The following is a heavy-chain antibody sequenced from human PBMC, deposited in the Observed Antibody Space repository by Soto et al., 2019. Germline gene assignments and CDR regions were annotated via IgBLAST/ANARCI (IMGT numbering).Heavy chain of an antibody. CDR2: IYTSGST. CDR3: ARDRVEQQLVFYYYYYGMDV. Sequence: SETLSLTCTVSCGSISSYYWSWIRQPAGKGLEWIGRIYTSGSTNYNPSLKSRVTMSVDTSKNQFSLKLSSVTAADTAVYYCARDRVEQQLVFYYYYYGMDVWGQGTTVTVSS. CDR1: CGSISSYY. D-gene: IGHD6-13*01. V-gene: IGHV4-4*07. J-gene: IGHJ6*02.